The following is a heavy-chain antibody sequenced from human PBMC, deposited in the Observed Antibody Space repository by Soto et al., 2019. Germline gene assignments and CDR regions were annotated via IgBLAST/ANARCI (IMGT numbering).Heavy chain of an antibody. CDR1: GGSISSISYY. Sequence: PSETLSLTCTVSGGSISSISYYWGWIRQPPGKGLEWIGSIYYSGSTYYNPSLKSRVTISVDTSKHQFSLKLSSVTAADTDVYYCARTDGRDYSDSTGYYKALYYYYGMDVWGQGTTVTVSS. V-gene: IGHV4-39*01. CDR2: IYYSGST. J-gene: IGHJ6*02. CDR3: ARTDGRDYSDSTGYYKALYYYYGMDV. D-gene: IGHD3-22*01.